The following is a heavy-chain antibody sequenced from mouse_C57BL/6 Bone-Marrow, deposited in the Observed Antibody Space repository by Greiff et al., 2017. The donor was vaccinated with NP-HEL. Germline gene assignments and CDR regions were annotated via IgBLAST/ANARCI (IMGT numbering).Heavy chain of an antibody. J-gene: IGHJ2*01. D-gene: IGHD1-1*01. CDR1: GFTFSSYT. V-gene: IGHV5-9*01. Sequence: EVMLVESGGGLVKPGGSLKLSCAASGFTFSSYTMSWVRQTPEKRLEWVATISGGGGNTYYPDSVKGRFTISRDNAKNTLYLQMSSLRSEDTALYYCARRYYYGSSYVFDDWGQGTTLTVSS. CDR2: ISGGGGNT. CDR3: ARRYYYGSSYVFDD.